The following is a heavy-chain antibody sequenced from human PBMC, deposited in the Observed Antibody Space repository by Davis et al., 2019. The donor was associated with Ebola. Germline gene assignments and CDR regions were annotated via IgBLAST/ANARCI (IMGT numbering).Heavy chain of an antibody. CDR3: VKDDSFDL. V-gene: IGHV3-9*01. CDR1: GFTFGDYP. J-gene: IGHJ3*01. Sequence: SLKISCVGSGFTFGDYPMHWVRQAPGKGLEWVAGIGGSGGDIRHAGSVEGRFSISRDNAKNSLYLQMGSLRPEDTALYYCVKDDSFDLWGQGTMVAVSS. CDR2: IGGSGGDI.